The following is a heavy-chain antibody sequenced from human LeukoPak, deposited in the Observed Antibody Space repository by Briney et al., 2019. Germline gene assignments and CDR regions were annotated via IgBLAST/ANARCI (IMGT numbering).Heavy chain of an antibody. CDR2: IHYTGTA. J-gene: IGHJ4*02. V-gene: IGHV4-39*01. Sequence: SETLSLTCTVSGDSIIINDHYWAWIRQPPGEGLEWIGSIHYTGTAYYNPSLKNRVTISVDTSKSQFSLRLSSVTAADTAMYYCAKSGGYGLIDYWGQGTLVTVSS. D-gene: IGHD1-26*01. CDR1: GDSIIINDHY. CDR3: AKSGGYGLIDY.